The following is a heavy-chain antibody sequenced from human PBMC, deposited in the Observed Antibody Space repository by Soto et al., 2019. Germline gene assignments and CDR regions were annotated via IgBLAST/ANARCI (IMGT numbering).Heavy chain of an antibody. CDR1: GFTVRSNY. CDR3: ARDRNREWLPTYYYSGMDV. CDR2: IYSGGST. J-gene: IGHJ6*02. Sequence: GESLKISCVASGFTVRSNYMSWVRQAPGKGLEWVSVIYSGGSTYYADSVKGRFTISRDNSRNTLYLQMNSLRAEDTAVYYCARDRNREWLPTYYYSGMDVWGQGTTVTVSS. D-gene: IGHD5-12*01. V-gene: IGHV3-66*01.